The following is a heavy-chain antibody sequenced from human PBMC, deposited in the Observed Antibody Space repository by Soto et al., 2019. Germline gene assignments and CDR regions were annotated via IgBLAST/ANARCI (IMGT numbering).Heavy chain of an antibody. Sequence: PSETLSLTCTVSGGSISSYYWSWIRQPPGKGLEWIGYIYYSGSTNYNPSLKSRVTISVGTSKNQFSLKLSSVTAADTAVYYCARGGAVAGFDYWGQGTLVTVSS. CDR1: GGSISSYY. V-gene: IGHV4-59*01. J-gene: IGHJ4*02. CDR3: ARGGAVAGFDY. D-gene: IGHD6-19*01. CDR2: IYYSGST.